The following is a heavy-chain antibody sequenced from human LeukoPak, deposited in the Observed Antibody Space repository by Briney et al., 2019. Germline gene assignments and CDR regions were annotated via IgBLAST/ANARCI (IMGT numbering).Heavy chain of an antibody. CDR2: IYNSGTT. CDR3: ARGYGYYLGQFDP. Sequence: SETLSLTCTVSGGSLSSSRYFWAWIRQPPGKGLHWIGSIYNSGTTYYIASLKSRVTMSLDRSKNQFPLRLNSVTAADTAMYYCARGYGYYLGQFDPWGQGTLVTVSS. D-gene: IGHD3-10*01. V-gene: IGHV4-39*06. J-gene: IGHJ5*02. CDR1: GGSLSSSRYF.